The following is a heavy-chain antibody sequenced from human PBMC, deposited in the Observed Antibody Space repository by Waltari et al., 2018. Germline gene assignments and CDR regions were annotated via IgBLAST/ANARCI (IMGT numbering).Heavy chain of an antibody. CDR3: ARHRTGTAAVDY. V-gene: IGHV4-30-4*08. J-gene: IGHJ4*02. CDR2: ISYRWST. CDR1: GGSISSGDSF. Sequence: QVQLQESGPGLVKPSQTLSLTCTVSGGSISSGDSFWSWIRQPPGKGLEWVGYISYRWSTYYNPSLKSRVIMSLDTAKNQFSLVLSSVTAADTAVYYCARHRTGTAAVDYWGQGTLVTVSS. D-gene: IGHD1-1*01.